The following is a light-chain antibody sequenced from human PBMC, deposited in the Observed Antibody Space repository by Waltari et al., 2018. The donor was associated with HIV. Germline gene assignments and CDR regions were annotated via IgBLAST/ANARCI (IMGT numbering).Light chain of an antibody. CDR3: QQSYNTPRT. V-gene: IGKV1-39*01. J-gene: IGKJ1*01. CDR1: QSISNH. Sequence: DIQMTQSPSSLSAFVGDRVTMTCRASQSISNHLNWYQQTPGKAPKLLMYGGSNLQSGVPSRFSGSGSGTDFSLTISSLQPEDFATYYCQQSYNTPRTFGQGTKVEIK. CDR2: GGS.